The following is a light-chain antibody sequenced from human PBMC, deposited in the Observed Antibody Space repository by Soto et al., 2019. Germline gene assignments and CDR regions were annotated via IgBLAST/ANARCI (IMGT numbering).Light chain of an antibody. CDR3: QQYATSRT. CDR1: QSVSSSY. Sequence: EIVLTQSPGTLSLSPGERATLSCRASQSVSSSYLAWYQQKPGQAPRLLIYGASHRATGISARFSGSGSGTDFTLTISRLEPEDFAVYYYQQYATSRTFGQGTTVELK. J-gene: IGKJ1*01. V-gene: IGKV3-20*01. CDR2: GAS.